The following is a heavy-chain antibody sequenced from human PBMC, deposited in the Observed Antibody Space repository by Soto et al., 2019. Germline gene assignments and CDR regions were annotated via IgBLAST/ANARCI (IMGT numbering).Heavy chain of an antibody. D-gene: IGHD5-12*01. CDR2: ISARGGSS. CDR1: GFSFSSYA. J-gene: IGHJ4*02. V-gene: IGHV3-23*01. CDR3: AKGSIEYSAAVDN. Sequence: EVQLLESGGGLVQPGGSLRLSCAASGFSFSSYAMVWVRQAPGKGLEWVSVISARGGSSYFPDSVKGRCTTSRDNSKNALSLEMNSLRSEDTATNFCAKGSIEYSAAVDNWGQGTLVLVSS.